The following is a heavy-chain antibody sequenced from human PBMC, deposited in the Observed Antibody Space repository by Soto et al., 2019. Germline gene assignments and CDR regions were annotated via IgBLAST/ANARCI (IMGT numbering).Heavy chain of an antibody. CDR1: GFTFSSYG. V-gene: IGHV3-33*01. CDR2: IWYDGSNK. D-gene: IGHD5-12*01. CDR3: ARVPNSDYTLFDY. Sequence: QVQLVESGGGVVQPGRSLRLSCAASGFTFSSYGMHWVRQAPGKGLEWVAVIWYDGSNKYYADSVKGRFTISRDNSKKTLYLQMNSLRAEDTAVYYCARVPNSDYTLFDYWGQGTLVTVSS. J-gene: IGHJ4*02.